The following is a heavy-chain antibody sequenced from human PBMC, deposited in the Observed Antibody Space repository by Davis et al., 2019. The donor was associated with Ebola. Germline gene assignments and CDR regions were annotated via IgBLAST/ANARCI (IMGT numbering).Heavy chain of an antibody. CDR3: AKYRRDGYSEYFQH. CDR1: GYSFTSYW. Sequence: GESLKISCKGSGYSFTSYWIAWVRQMPGKGLEWMGIIYPGDSDTRYRPSFQGQVIISADKSISTAYLQWSSLKASDTAMYYCAKYRRDGYSEYFQHWGQGTLVTVSS. J-gene: IGHJ1*01. V-gene: IGHV5-51*01. CDR2: IYPGDSDT. D-gene: IGHD5-24*01.